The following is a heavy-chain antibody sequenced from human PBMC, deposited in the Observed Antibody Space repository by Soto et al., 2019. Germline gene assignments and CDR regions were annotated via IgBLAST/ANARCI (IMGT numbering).Heavy chain of an antibody. J-gene: IGHJ6*02. CDR2: ISYDGSNK. D-gene: IGHD5-18*01. CDR1: GFTFSSYA. V-gene: IGHV3-30-3*01. CDR3: ARAHQTWIQLWPTGGMDV. Sequence: QVQLVESGGGVVQPGRSLRLSCAASGFTFSSYAMHWVRQAPGKGLEWVAVISYDGSNKYYADSVKGRFTISRDNSKNTLYLQMNSLRAKDTAVYYCARAHQTWIQLWPTGGMDVWGQGTTVTVSS.